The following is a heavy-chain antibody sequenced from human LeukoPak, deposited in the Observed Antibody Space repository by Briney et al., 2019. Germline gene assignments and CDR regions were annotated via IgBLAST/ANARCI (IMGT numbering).Heavy chain of an antibody. D-gene: IGHD2-8*01. CDR1: GFDISKYD. CDR3: AKAFDHNGLRGEGGSFDY. V-gene: IGHV3-13*01. Sequence: PGGSLRLSCAASGFDISKYDLHWVRHTTQRRLEWVSAIGIPGDTYYADAVKGRFTISRENAKNSVYLQMSSLRDGDTAVYFCAKAFDHNGLRGEGGSFDYWGQGALVTVSS. CDR2: IGIPGDT. J-gene: IGHJ4*02.